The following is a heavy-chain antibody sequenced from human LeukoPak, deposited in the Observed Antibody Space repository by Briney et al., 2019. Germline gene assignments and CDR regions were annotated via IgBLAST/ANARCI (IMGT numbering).Heavy chain of an antibody. CDR2: IYYSGST. V-gene: IGHV4-59*01. J-gene: IGHJ4*02. Sequence: PSETLSLTCTVSGDSFSRDYWSWIRQPPGKGLEWIGYIYYSGSTNYNPSLKSRVTILIDTSKNQFSLKLSSVTAADTAVYYCARGKSGSYYVFDYWGQGTLVTVSS. D-gene: IGHD1-26*01. CDR1: GDSFSRDY. CDR3: ARGKSGSYYVFDY.